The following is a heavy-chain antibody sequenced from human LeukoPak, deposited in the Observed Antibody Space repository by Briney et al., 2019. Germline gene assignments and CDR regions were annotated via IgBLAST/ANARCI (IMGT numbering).Heavy chain of an antibody. CDR3: ARDSGSYPTWWFDP. Sequence: GASVKVSCKASGGTFISYAISWVRQAPGQGLEWMGGIIPILGTANYAQKFQGRVTITADESTSTAYMELSSLRSEETAVYYCARDSGSYPTWWFDPWGQGTLVTVSS. CDR2: IIPILGTA. CDR1: GGTFISYA. V-gene: IGHV1-69*13. D-gene: IGHD1-26*01. J-gene: IGHJ5*02.